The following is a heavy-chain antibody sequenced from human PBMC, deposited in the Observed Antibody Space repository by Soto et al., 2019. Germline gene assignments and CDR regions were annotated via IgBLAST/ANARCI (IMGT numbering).Heavy chain of an antibody. CDR3: ARSVRGHDAFDI. Sequence: QVQLVQSGAEVKKPGASLKVSCKTSGYTFSDYYMHWVRQAPGQGLEWMGWINPDNDGTNYAQKFQGRISMTGDTSITTAYLELSGLRYDDTAIYYCARSVRGHDAFDIWGQVTMVTVSS. CDR1: GYTFSDYY. V-gene: IGHV1-2*02. J-gene: IGHJ3*02. D-gene: IGHD3-10*02. CDR2: INPDNDGT.